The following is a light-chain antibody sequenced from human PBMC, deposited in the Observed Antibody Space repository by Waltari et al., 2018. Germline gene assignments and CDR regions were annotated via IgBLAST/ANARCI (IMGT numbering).Light chain of an antibody. V-gene: IGKV1-17*01. CDR3: LQHNRFPYS. CDR2: AAT. Sequence: DIQMTQSPSSLSASVGDTVTITCQASHDISSYLNWFQQKPGKAPKLLIYAATTLQSGVPSRFSGSGSGTDFTLTISSLQPEDFASYYCLQHNRFPYSFGQGTKVEIK. J-gene: IGKJ2*03. CDR1: HDISSY.